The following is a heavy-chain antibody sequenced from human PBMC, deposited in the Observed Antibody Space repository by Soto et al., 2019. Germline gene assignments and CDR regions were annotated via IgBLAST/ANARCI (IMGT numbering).Heavy chain of an antibody. J-gene: IGHJ4*02. CDR3: ARGDLGYSSSWYLDY. Sequence: EVQLLESGGGLVQPGGSLRLSCAASGFTFSSYAMSWVRQAPGKGLEWVSAISGSGGSTYYADSVKGRFTISRDNSKNTLYLQMNSLRAEDTAVYYCARGDLGYSSSWYLDYWGQGTLVTVSS. D-gene: IGHD6-13*01. CDR2: ISGSGGST. CDR1: GFTFSSYA. V-gene: IGHV3-23*01.